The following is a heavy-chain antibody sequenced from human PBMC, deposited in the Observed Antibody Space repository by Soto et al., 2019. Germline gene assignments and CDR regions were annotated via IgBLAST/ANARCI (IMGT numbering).Heavy chain of an antibody. Sequence: SDTLSLTCTVSGGSISSYYWSWIRQPPGKGLEWIGYIYYSGSTNYNSSLKSRVTISVDTSKNQFSLKLSSVTAADTAVYYCARRYGSAFDICGQGTMVT. D-gene: IGHD3-10*01. CDR1: GGSISSYY. CDR2: IYYSGST. CDR3: ARRYGSAFDI. V-gene: IGHV4-59*01. J-gene: IGHJ3*02.